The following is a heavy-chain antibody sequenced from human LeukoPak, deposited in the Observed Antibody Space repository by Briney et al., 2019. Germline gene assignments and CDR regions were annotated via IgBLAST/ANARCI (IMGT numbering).Heavy chain of an antibody. CDR2: MNQDGSEK. J-gene: IGHJ3*02. CDR1: RFTFSNYW. D-gene: IGHD2-2*01. V-gene: IGHV3-7*01. CDR3: ARYCSSTSCNDAFDI. Sequence: PGGSLRLSCAASRFTFSNYWMSWVRQAPGKGLEWVANMNQDGSEKYYVDSVEGRSTISRDNAKNSLYLQMNSLRAEDTAVYYCARYCSSTSCNDAFDIWGQGTMVTVSS.